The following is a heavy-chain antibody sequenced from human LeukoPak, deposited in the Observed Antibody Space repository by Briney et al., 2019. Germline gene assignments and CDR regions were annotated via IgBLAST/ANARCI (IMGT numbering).Heavy chain of an antibody. CDR3: AKNAGYCTSGSCSSFDS. D-gene: IGHD2-15*01. Sequence: QPGGSLRLSCAASGFTFSSYAMSWVRQAPGKGLEWVSAISGSGGSTYYADSVKGRFTISRDNSKNTLFLQMNSLRDEDTAIYYCAKNAGYCTSGSCSSFDSWGLGTLVTVSS. V-gene: IGHV3-23*01. CDR1: GFTFSSYA. J-gene: IGHJ4*02. CDR2: ISGSGGST.